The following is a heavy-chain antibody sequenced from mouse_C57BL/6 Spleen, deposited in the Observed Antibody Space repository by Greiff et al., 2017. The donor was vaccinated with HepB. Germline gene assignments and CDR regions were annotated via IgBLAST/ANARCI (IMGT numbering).Heavy chain of an antibody. D-gene: IGHD2-5*01. CDR2: IDPSDSYT. J-gene: IGHJ2*01. CDR3: AREGDSKGYFDY. CDR1: GYTFTSYW. Sequence: VQLQQSGAELVMPGASVKLSCKASGYTFTSYWMHWVKQRPGQGLEWIGEIDPSDSYTNYNQKFKGKSTLTVDKSSSTAYMQLSSLTSEDSAVYYCAREGDSKGYFDYWGQGTTLTVSS. V-gene: IGHV1-69*01.